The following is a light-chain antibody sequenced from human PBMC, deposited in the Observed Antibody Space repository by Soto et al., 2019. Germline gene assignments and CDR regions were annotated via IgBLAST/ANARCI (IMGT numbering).Light chain of an antibody. CDR3: QHYYTVPVT. V-gene: IGKV4-1*01. CDR2: WAS. CDR1: QSVLSSSNNKNY. Sequence: DIVMTQSPDSLAVSLGERATINCKSSQSVLSSSNNKNYLAWYQTKPGQPPKLLIYWASTRQSGVPDRFSGSGSGTDFTLTISSLQAEDVAVYYCQHYYTVPVTFGGGTKVEIK. J-gene: IGKJ4*01.